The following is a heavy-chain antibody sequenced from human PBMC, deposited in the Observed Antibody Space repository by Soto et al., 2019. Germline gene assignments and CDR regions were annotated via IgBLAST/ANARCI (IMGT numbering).Heavy chain of an antibody. D-gene: IGHD2-2*01. CDR2: ISGSADST. Sequence: EVQLLESGGSLVQPGGSLRLSCAASGFTFSTYAMSWVRQAPGKGLEWVSTISGSADSTFYADSVKGRFTSSRDNSKNTVNVQMNSLRVEDTAVYYCVKVGYGSCSRTSCLFHFDYCVQGTLATVAS. CDR1: GFTFSTYA. CDR3: VKVGYGSCSRTSCLFHFDY. J-gene: IGHJ4*02. V-gene: IGHV3-23*01.